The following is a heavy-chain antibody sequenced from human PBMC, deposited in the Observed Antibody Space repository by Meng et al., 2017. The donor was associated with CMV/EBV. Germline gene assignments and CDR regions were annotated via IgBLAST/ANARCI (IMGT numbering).Heavy chain of an antibody. CDR3: ARWKGNPSKPLRTTMIPGGYDY. Sequence: GESLKISCAASGFTFSSYWMHWVRQAPGKGLVWLSCINSDGSSTSYADSVKGRFTISRDNAKNTLYLQMNSLRAEDTAVYYCARWKGNPSKPLRTTMIPGGYDYWGQGTLVTVSS. D-gene: IGHD3-22*01. CDR2: INSDGSST. J-gene: IGHJ4*02. V-gene: IGHV3-74*01. CDR1: GFTFSSYW.